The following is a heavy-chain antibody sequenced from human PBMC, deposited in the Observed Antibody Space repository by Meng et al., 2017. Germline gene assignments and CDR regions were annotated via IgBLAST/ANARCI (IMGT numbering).Heavy chain of an antibody. CDR1: GYTFTSYG. CDR2: INPSGGST. V-gene: IGHV1-46*01. J-gene: IGHJ4*02. CDR3: ARDLD. Sequence: QVQLVQSGAEVKKPGASVKVSCKASGYTFTSYGISWVRQAPGQGLEWMGIINPSGGSTSYAQKFQGRVTMTRDTSISTAYMELSRLRSDDTAVYYCARDLDWGQGTLVTVSS.